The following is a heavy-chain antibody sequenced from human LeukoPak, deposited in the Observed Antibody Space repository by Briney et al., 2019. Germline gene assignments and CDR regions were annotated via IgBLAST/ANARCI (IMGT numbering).Heavy chain of an antibody. V-gene: IGHV3-30*03. CDR3: AREGHCSGGSCPDAFDI. Sequence: GGSLRLSCAASGFTVSSNYMSWVRQAPGKGLEWVAVISYDGSNKYYADSVKGRFTISRDNSKNTLYLQMNSLRAEDTAVYYCAREGHCSGGSCPDAFDIWGQGTMVTVSS. D-gene: IGHD2-15*01. CDR2: ISYDGSNK. J-gene: IGHJ3*02. CDR1: GFTVSSNY.